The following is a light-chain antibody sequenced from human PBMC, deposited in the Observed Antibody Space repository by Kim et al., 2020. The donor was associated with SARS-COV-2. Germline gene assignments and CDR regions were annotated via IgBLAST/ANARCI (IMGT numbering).Light chain of an antibody. CDR2: GAS. Sequence: PGERATLSCSASQSISSEFLAWYQQISGQPPRLLIFGASNRAAGIPDRFSGGGSGTDFTLTITRLEPEDSAVYYCQQYTTSPPAYTFGQGTKLEIK. V-gene: IGKV3-20*01. CDR3: QQYTTSPPAYT. J-gene: IGKJ2*01. CDR1: QSISSEF.